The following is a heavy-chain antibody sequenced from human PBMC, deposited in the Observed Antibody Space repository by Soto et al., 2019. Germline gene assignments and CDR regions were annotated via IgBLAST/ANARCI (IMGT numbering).Heavy chain of an antibody. J-gene: IGHJ3*02. V-gene: IGHV1-8*01. D-gene: IGHD3-22*01. CDR2: MNPNSGNT. CDR1: GYTFTSYD. Sequence: ASVKVSCKSSGYTFTSYDINWVRQATGQGLEWMGWMNPNSGNTGYAQKFQGRVTMTRNTSISTAYMELSSLRSEDTAVYYCARATPYHYDSSGYYRDAFDIWGQGTMVTVSS. CDR3: ARATPYHYDSSGYYRDAFDI.